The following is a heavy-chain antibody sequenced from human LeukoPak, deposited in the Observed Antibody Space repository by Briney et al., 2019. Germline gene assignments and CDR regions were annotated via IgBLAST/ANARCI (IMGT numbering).Heavy chain of an antibody. CDR3: AKDSVGQLGKGFLDY. V-gene: IGHV3-9*03. CDR2: ISWNSGSI. D-gene: IGHD6-13*01. CDR1: GFTFDDYA. Sequence: PGGSLRLSCAASGFTFDDYAMHWVRQAPGKGLEWVSGISWNSGSIGYADSVKGRFTISRDNAKNSLYLQMNSLRAEDMALYYCAKDSVGQLGKGFLDYWGQGTLVTVSS. J-gene: IGHJ4*02.